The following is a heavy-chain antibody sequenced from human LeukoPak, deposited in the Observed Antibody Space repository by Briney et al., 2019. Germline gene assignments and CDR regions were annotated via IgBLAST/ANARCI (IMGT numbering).Heavy chain of an antibody. D-gene: IGHD6-6*01. CDR1: GYTFTGYY. CDR3: ARDARPRHNWFDP. V-gene: IGHV1-2*06. Sequence: ASVKVSCXASGYTFTGYYMHWVRRAPGQGLEWMGRIKPNSGGTNYAQKFQGRVTMTRDTSISTASMELSSLSSDDTAVYYCARDARPRHNWFDPWGQGTLVTVSS. J-gene: IGHJ5*02. CDR2: IKPNSGGT.